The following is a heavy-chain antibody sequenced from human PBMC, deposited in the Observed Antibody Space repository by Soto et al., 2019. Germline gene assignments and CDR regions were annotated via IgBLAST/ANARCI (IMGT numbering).Heavy chain of an antibody. Sequence: ASVKVSCTASGYAFTSYDIHWVRHATGQGLEWMGWMNPNSGKTGYAQKFQGRVSMTTDTSTTTAYRELRSLRSDDTAVYHRARVVPGAEAWFGPWGQGTLVTVSS. CDR2: MNPNSGKT. CDR1: GYAFTSYD. V-gene: IGHV1-8*01. J-gene: IGHJ5*02. D-gene: IGHD2-2*01. CDR3: ARVVPGAEAWFGP.